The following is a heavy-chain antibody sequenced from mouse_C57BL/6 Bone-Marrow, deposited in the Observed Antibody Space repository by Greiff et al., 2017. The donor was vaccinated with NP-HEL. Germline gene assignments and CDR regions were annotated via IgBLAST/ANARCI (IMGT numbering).Heavy chain of an antibody. CDR1: GFNIKDDY. V-gene: IGHV14-4*01. CDR2: IDPENGDT. J-gene: IGHJ1*03. Sequence: EVQLQQSGAELVRPGASVKLSCTASGFNIKDDYMHWVKQRPEQGLEWIGWIDPENGDTEYASKFQGKATITADTSSNTAYLQLSSLTSEDTAVYYCTTQPGYFDVWGTGTTVTVSS. CDR3: TTQPGYFDV.